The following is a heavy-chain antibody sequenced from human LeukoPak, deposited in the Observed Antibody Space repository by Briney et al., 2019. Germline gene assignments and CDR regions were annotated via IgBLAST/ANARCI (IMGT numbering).Heavy chain of an antibody. CDR1: GFTFSGYS. CDR3: ARSSSSSWYSDY. J-gene: IGHJ4*02. D-gene: IGHD6-13*01. V-gene: IGHV3-7*04. CDR2: IKQDGSEK. Sequence: GGSLRLSCAASGFTFSGYSMSWVRQAPGKGLEWVANIKQDGSEKYYVESVKGRFTISRDNAKNSLYLQMNSLRAEDTAVYYCARSSSSSWYSDYWGQGTLVTVSS.